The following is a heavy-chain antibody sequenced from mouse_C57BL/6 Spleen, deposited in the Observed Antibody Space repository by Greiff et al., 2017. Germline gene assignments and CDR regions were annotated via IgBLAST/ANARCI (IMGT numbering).Heavy chain of an antibody. CDR1: GYTFTSYW. Sequence: QVQLQQPGAELVRPGSSVKLSCKASGYTFTSYWMDWVKQRPGQGLEWIGNIYPSDSETHYNQKFKDKATLTVDKSSSTAYMQLSSLTSEDSAVYYCARNPYYSNYYYAMDDWGQGTSVTVSS. V-gene: IGHV1-61*01. CDR2: IYPSDSET. D-gene: IGHD2-5*01. CDR3: ARNPYYSNYYYAMDD. J-gene: IGHJ4*01.